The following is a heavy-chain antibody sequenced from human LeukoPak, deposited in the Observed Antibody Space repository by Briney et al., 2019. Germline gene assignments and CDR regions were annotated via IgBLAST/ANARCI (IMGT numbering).Heavy chain of an antibody. CDR2: IYYSGST. V-gene: IGHV4-59*12. J-gene: IGHJ4*02. CDR3: AREIHCSGGSCYPLVDY. Sequence: SETLSLTCTVSGGSISSYYWSWIRQPPGKGLEWIGYIYYSGSTNYNPSLKSRVTISVDTSKNQFSLKLSSVTAADPAVYYCAREIHCSGGSCYPLVDYWGQGTLVTVSS. CDR1: GGSISSYY. D-gene: IGHD2-15*01.